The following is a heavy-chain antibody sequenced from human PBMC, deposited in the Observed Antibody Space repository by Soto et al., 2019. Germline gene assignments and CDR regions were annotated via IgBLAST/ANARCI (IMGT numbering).Heavy chain of an antibody. CDR2: IPQEGGDG. CDR1: GFIFRLYS. V-gene: IGHV3-7*03. D-gene: IGHD2-2*02. CDR3: VREQLIPTAPDFFYGSDV. J-gene: IGHJ6*02. Sequence: DVQLVEAGGGLVQPGESVKLSCEVSGFIFRLYSMSWVRQSPGKGLEGVAKIPQEGGDGHYLDSVKGRFIISRDKAKNSLSLQMNSLRCEDTAVYYCVREQLIPTAPDFFYGSDVWGQGATVTVSS.